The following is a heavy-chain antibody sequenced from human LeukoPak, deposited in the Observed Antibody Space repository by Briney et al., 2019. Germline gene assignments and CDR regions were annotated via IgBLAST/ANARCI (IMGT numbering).Heavy chain of an antibody. CDR2: IYYSGST. V-gene: IGHV4-59*01. CDR3: ARASIAVAQNFDY. Sequence: SETLSLTCTVPGGSLSSYYWSWIRQPPGKGLGWIGYIYYSGSTNYNPSLKSRVTISVDTSKNQFSLKLSPVTAADTAVYYCARASIAVAQNFDYWGQGTLVTVSS. J-gene: IGHJ4*02. CDR1: GGSLSSYY. D-gene: IGHD6-19*01.